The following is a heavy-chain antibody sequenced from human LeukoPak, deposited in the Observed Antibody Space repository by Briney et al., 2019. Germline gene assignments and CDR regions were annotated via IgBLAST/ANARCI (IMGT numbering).Heavy chain of an antibody. CDR2: IYYSGST. CDR3: ARRLGPFDY. J-gene: IGHJ4*02. CDR1: GGSISSSSYY. V-gene: IGHV4-39*01. Sequence: SETLSLTCTASGGSISSSSYYWCWIRQRPGKGLEWIGSIYYSGSTYYNPSLKSRVTISVDTSKNQFSLKLSSVTAADTAVYYCARRLGPFDYWGQGTLVTVSS. D-gene: IGHD7-27*01.